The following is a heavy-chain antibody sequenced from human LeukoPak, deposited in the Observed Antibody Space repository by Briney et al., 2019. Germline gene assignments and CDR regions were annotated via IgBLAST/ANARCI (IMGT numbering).Heavy chain of an antibody. CDR2: ISGSGGSA. J-gene: IGHJ4*02. Sequence: PGGSLRLSCAASGFTFNYAWMSWVRQAPGKGLEWVSAISGSGGSAYYADSVKGRFTISRDNSKNTLYLQMNGLRAEDTAVYYCAKDLSGSYDYWGQGTLVTVSS. CDR1: GFTFNYAW. D-gene: IGHD1-26*01. CDR3: AKDLSGSYDY. V-gene: IGHV3-23*01.